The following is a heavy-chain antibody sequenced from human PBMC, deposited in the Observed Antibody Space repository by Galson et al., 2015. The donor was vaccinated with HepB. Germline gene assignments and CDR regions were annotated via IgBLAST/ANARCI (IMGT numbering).Heavy chain of an antibody. D-gene: IGHD6-13*01. CDR3: ARGGGRQQTAFDI. J-gene: IGHJ3*02. CDR2: INHSGST. CDR1: GGSFSGYY. Sequence: SETLSLTCAVYGGSFSGYYWSWIRQPPGKGLEWIGEINHSGSTNYNPSLKSRVTISVNTSKNQFSLKLSSVTAADTAVYYCARGGGRQQTAFDIWGQGTMVTVSS. V-gene: IGHV4-34*01.